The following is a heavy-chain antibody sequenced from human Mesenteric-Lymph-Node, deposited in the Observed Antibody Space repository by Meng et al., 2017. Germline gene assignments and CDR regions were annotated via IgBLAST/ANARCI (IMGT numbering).Heavy chain of an antibody. Sequence: QVQRQEWGPGLVKPSGTLSLTCAVSGGSISSSNWWSWVRQPPEKGLEWIGEIYHRGDTNYNPSLKSRVVISVDRSKNQFSLNLSSVTAADTAVYYCGRDQGRQLINHWGQGTLVTVSS. D-gene: IGHD1-1*01. CDR3: GRDQGRQLINH. CDR2: IYHRGDT. CDR1: GGSISSSNW. J-gene: IGHJ4*02. V-gene: IGHV4-4*02.